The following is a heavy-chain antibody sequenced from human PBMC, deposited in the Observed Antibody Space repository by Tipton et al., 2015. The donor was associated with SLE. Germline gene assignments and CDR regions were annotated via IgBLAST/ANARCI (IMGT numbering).Heavy chain of an antibody. J-gene: IGHJ3*02. CDR3: AREEGDPLDM. V-gene: IGHV3-11*04. CDR1: GDSIIGYY. CDR2: ISAGDII. Sequence: LSLTCTVSGDSIIGYYWSWIRQAPGKGLEWIAYISAGDIIFYADSVKGRFTISRDTAKNSLFLQMNSLRAEDTSVYYCAREEGDPLDMWGQGTMVPVSS.